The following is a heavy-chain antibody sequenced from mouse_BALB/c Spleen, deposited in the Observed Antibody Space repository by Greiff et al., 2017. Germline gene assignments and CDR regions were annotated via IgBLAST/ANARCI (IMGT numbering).Heavy chain of an antibody. CDR3: AREGAYYGNYAMDY. D-gene: IGHD2-10*01. V-gene: IGHV1-54*01. CDR1: GYAFTNYL. J-gene: IGHJ4*01. CDR2: INPGSGGT. Sequence: QVQLKQSGAELVRPGTSVKVSCKASGYAFTNYLIEWVKQRPGQGLEWIGVINPGSGGTNYNEKFKGKATLTADKSSSTAYMQLSSLTSDDSAVYFCAREGAYYGNYAMDYWGQGTSVTVSS.